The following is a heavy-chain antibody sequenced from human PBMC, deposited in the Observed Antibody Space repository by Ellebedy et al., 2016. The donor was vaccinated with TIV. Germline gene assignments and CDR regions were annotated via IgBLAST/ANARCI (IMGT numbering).Heavy chain of an antibody. Sequence: AASVKVSCKASGYTFTDYDINWVRQATGQGLEYLGWIKPGSGNTGYAQKFEGRVTMTRNTSTSTAYMELSSLRSEDTAVYHCARARGGCSGDGCYSDFDFWGQGTLVTVSS. CDR2: IKPGSGNT. D-gene: IGHD2-15*01. CDR1: GYTFTDYD. V-gene: IGHV1-8*01. CDR3: ARARGGCSGDGCYSDFDF. J-gene: IGHJ4*02.